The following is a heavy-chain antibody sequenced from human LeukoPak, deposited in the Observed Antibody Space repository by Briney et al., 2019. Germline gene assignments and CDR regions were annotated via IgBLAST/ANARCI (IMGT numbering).Heavy chain of an antibody. CDR2: SNPNSGGT. Sequence: GASVKLSCKASGYTFTGYYMRWGRQAPGQGLWWMAWSNPNSGGTNYAQKFQGRVTVNRDKSISTGYMEVSRLRSDDSAMSYCARGWFGESFDYWGEGTVVSVPS. V-gene: IGHV1-2*02. D-gene: IGHD3-10*01. CDR3: ARGWFGESFDY. J-gene: IGHJ4*02. CDR1: GYTFTGYY.